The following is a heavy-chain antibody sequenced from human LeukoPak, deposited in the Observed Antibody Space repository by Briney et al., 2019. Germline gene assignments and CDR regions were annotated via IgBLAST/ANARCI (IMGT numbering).Heavy chain of an antibody. CDR1: GGSISSYY. Sequence: PSETLSLTCTVSGGSISSYYWSWIRQPAGKGLEWIGRIYTSGSTNYNPSLKSRVTISVDTSKNQFSLKLSSVTAADTAVYYCARSIDFWSGSLPAPFDPWGQGTLVTVSS. D-gene: IGHD3-3*01. V-gene: IGHV4-4*07. CDR2: IYTSGST. CDR3: ARSIDFWSGSLPAPFDP. J-gene: IGHJ5*02.